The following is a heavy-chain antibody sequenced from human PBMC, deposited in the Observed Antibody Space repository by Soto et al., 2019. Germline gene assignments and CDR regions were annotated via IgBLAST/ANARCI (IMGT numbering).Heavy chain of an antibody. D-gene: IGHD3-22*01. CDR1: GGSISSYY. V-gene: IGHV4-59*01. CDR2: IYYSGST. CDR3: ARGATMIVVVISLGWFDP. Sequence: SETLSLTCTVSGGSISSYYWSWIRQPPVKGLEWIGYIYYSGSTNYNPSLKSRVTISVDTSKNHFSLKLSSVTAADTAVYYCARGATMIVVVISLGWFDPGGQGTLVTVSS. J-gene: IGHJ5*02.